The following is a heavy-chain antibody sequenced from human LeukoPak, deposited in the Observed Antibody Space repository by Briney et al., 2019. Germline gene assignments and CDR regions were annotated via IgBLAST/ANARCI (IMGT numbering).Heavy chain of an antibody. CDR3: ARYCSGGCYSGVDY. CDR1: GFTFGSLG. Sequence: GGSLRLSCAASGFTFGSLGMHWVRQAPGRGLEWVALILHDEKHYADSVKGRFTISRDNSKNTLYLQMDSLRAEDTAVYYCARYCSGGCYSGVDYWGQGTLVTVPS. V-gene: IGHV3-33*05. D-gene: IGHD2-15*01. CDR2: ILHDEK. J-gene: IGHJ4*02.